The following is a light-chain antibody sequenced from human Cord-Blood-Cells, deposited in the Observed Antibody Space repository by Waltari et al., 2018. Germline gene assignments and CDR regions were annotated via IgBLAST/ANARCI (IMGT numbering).Light chain of an antibody. Sequence: QSALTQPASVSGSPGQSITISCTGTSSDVGGYHYVSWYQQHPGKAPKLMIYDVSKRPSWVSNRFTGSKSGNTASLTISGLQAEDEADYYCSSYTSSSTVVFGGGTKLTVL. J-gene: IGLJ2*01. V-gene: IGLV2-14*01. CDR1: SSDVGGYHY. CDR2: DVS. CDR3: SSYTSSSTVV.